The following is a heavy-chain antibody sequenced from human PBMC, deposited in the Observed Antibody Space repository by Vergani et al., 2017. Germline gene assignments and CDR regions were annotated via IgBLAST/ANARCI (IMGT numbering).Heavy chain of an antibody. CDR2: IRSKNDGGTA. CDR3: AREGNYYDSTGFGPGGSFD. J-gene: IGHJ4*02. D-gene: IGHD3-22*01. CDR1: GITFKNAW. Sequence: EVQVVESGGGLIKPGGSLRLSCVVSGITFKNAWINWVRQAPGKGLEWIGRIRSKNDGGTADYAAPLKGRFTISRDDSKDSAFLLVNNLKTEDTAVYYCAREGNYYDSTGFGPGGSFDWGPGTLVTVSS. V-gene: IGHV3-15*07.